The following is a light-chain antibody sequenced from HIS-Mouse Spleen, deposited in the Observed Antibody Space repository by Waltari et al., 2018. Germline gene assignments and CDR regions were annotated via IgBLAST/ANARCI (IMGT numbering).Light chain of an antibody. V-gene: IGLV2-14*01. CDR3: SSYTSSSTLVV. Sequence: QSALTQPASVSGSPGQSITISCPGTSRDVAGYNYVSWYQQHPGKAPKLMIYEVSNRPSGVSNRFSGSKSGNTASLTISGLQAEDEADYYCSSYTSSSTLVVFGGGTKLTVL. CDR2: EVS. CDR1: SRDVAGYNY. J-gene: IGLJ3*02.